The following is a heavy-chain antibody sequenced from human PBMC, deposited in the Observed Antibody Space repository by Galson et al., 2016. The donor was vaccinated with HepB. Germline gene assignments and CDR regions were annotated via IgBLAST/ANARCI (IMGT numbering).Heavy chain of an antibody. CDR3: ARAGEAWITLWSGDYFYYAMDV. V-gene: IGHV3-23*01. Sequence: SLRLSCAASGFTFSNYAMTWVRQAPGKGLEWVSGIGGSGGSTYYADSVKGRFTISRDNSKKMLYLQMNSLRAEDTAVYYCARAGEAWITLWSGDYFYYAMDVWGQGTTVTVSS. D-gene: IGHD5-18*01. CDR2: IGGSGGST. J-gene: IGHJ6*02. CDR1: GFTFSNYA.